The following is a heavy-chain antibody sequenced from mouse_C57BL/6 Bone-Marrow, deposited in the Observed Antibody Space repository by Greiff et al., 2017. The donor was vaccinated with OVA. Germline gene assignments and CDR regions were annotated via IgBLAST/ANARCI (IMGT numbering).Heavy chain of an antibody. Sequence: QVQLKQSGAELVRPGASVTLSCKASGYTFTDYEMHWVKQTPVHGLEWIGAIDPETGGTAYNQKFKGKAILTADKSSSTAYMELRSLTSEDSAVYYCTSGLLPFMDYWGQGTSVTVSS. CDR2: IDPETGGT. CDR3: TSGLLPFMDY. V-gene: IGHV1-15*01. CDR1: GYTFTDYE. J-gene: IGHJ4*01. D-gene: IGHD2-3*01.